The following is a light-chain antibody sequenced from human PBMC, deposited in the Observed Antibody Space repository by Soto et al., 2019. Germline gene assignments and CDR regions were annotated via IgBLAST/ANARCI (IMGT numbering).Light chain of an antibody. CDR2: DVS. CDR3: NSYAASNPYV. J-gene: IGLJ1*01. CDR1: SSDVGGYDY. Sequence: QSALTQPRSVSGSPGQSVTISCAGTSSDVGGYDYVSWFQQHPGKAPKLMIYDVSKWPSGVPDSFSGSKSGNTASLTISGLQAADVAAYFCNSYAASNPYVFGSGTQVTVL. V-gene: IGLV2-11*01.